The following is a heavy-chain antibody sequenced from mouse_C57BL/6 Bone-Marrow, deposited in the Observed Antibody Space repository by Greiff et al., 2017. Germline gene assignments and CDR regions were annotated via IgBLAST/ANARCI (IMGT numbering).Heavy chain of an antibody. Sequence: QVQLKQSGAELVRPGASVKLSCKASGYTFTDYYINWVKPRPGQGLEWIARIYPGSGNTYYNEKFKGKATLTAEKSSSTAYMQLSSLTSEDSAVYFCARLSYWYFDVWGTGTTVTVSS. V-gene: IGHV1-76*01. CDR3: ARLSYWYFDV. CDR2: IYPGSGNT. CDR1: GYTFTDYY. J-gene: IGHJ1*03.